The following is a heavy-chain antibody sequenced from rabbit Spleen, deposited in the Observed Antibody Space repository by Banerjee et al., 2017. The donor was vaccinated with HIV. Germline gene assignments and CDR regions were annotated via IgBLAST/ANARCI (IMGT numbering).Heavy chain of an antibody. CDR3: ARDTSSSFSSYGMDL. D-gene: IGHD1-1*01. J-gene: IGHJ6*01. CDR2: IASGSSGDT. Sequence: QSLEESGGGLVKPGASLTLSCTASGFSFSNRYYMCWVRQAPGKGLEWIACIASGSSGDTYYASWAKGRFTMSRTSSTTVTLQMTSLTAADTATYFCARDTSSSFSSYGMDLWGPGTLVTVS. V-gene: IGHV1S40*01. CDR1: GFSFSNRYY.